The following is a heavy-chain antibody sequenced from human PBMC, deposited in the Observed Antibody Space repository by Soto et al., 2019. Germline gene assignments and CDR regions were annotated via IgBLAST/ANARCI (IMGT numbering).Heavy chain of an antibody. D-gene: IGHD5-12*01. V-gene: IGHV3-49*03. Sequence: SLRLSFTRSGFTLGDYGMSWFLQAPFKVLEWVGFIRSKANGGETQYAASVQGRFTISRDESKNIAYLEINSLKTEETAVYYCARVRDGYNFFLDYWGQGTLVTVSS. CDR3: ARVRDGYNFFLDY. J-gene: IGHJ4*01. CDR1: GFTLGDYG. CDR2: IRSKANGGET.